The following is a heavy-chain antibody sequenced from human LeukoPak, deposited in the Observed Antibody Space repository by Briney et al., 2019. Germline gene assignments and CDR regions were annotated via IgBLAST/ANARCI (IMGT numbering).Heavy chain of an antibody. CDR3: AKSIGSGSYYGGDY. J-gene: IGHJ4*02. D-gene: IGHD3-22*01. V-gene: IGHV3-23*01. Sequence: PGGSLRLSCAASGFTFSSYAMSWVRQAPGKGLEWVSVISGSGGSTYYADFVKGRFTISRDNSKNTLYLQMNSLRAEDTAVYYCAKSIGSGSYYGGDYWGQGTLVTVSS. CDR2: ISGSGGST. CDR1: GFTFSSYA.